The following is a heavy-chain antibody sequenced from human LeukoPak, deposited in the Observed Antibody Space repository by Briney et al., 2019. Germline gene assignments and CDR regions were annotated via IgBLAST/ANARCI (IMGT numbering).Heavy chain of an antibody. D-gene: IGHD2-2*01. J-gene: IGHJ3*02. CDR2: IYYSGST. Sequence: SETLSLTCTVSGGSISSSSYYWGWIRQPPGKGRVWIGSIYYSGSTYYNPSLKSRVTISVDTSKNQFSLKLSSVTAADTAVYYCARRYCSSTSCYFPEDAFDIWGQGTMVTVSS. CDR3: ARRYCSSTSCYFPEDAFDI. CDR1: GGSISSSSYY. V-gene: IGHV4-39*01.